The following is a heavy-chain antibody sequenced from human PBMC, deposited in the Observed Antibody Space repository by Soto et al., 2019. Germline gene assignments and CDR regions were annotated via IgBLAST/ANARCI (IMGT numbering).Heavy chain of an antibody. V-gene: IGHV3-30*18. J-gene: IGHJ6*02. CDR3: AKSNDFWSGYPKLTYYYYGMDV. CDR1: GFTFSSYG. D-gene: IGHD3-3*01. CDR2: ISYDGSNK. Sequence: PGGSLRLSCAASGFTFSSYGMHWVRQAPGKGLEWVAVISYDGSNKYYADSVKGRFTISRDNSKNTLYLQMNSLRAEDTAVYYCAKSNDFWSGYPKLTYYYYGMDVWGQGTTVTVSS.